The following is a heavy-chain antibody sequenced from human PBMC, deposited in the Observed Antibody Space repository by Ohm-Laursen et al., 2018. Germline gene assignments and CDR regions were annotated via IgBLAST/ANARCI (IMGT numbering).Heavy chain of an antibody. Sequence: GSSVKVSCKASGYTFTSYDINWVRQATGQGLEWMGWMNPNSGNTGYAQKFQARVTMTRNTSISTAYMELSSLRSEDTAVYYCARITPGYSSGWYEVWFDPWGQGTLVTVSS. V-gene: IGHV1-8*01. CDR1: GYTFTSYD. CDR3: ARITPGYSSGWYEVWFDP. J-gene: IGHJ5*02. CDR2: MNPNSGNT. D-gene: IGHD6-19*01.